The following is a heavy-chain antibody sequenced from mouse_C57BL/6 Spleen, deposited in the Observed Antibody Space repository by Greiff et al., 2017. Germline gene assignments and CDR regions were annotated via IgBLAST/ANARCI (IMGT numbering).Heavy chain of an antibody. CDR2: ISYAGSN. J-gene: IGHJ1*03. CDR3: ARGLRDWYFDV. Sequence: EVKLMESGPGLVKPSPSLSLTCSVTGYSITSGYYWNWIRQFPGNKLECMGYISYAGSNNYNPTLKNQISITRDTSKNQFFLKLNSVTTEDTATYYCARGLRDWYFDVWGTGTTVTVSS. D-gene: IGHD1-1*01. V-gene: IGHV3-6*01. CDR1: GYSITSGYY.